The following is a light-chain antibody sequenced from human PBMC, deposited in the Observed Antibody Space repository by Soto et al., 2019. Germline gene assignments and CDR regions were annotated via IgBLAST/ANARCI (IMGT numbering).Light chain of an antibody. CDR2: GAS. J-gene: IGKJ3*01. CDR3: QQYGRSPPVT. V-gene: IGKV3-20*01. Sequence: EIVLTQSPGTLSLSPGETATLSCRASQSVSSSYLAWYQQKPGQAPSLLIYGASSRASGIPDRFTGSGSGYGTDFTLTISRLEPEDFAVYYCQQYGRSPPVTFGPGTKVDIK. CDR1: QSVSSSY.